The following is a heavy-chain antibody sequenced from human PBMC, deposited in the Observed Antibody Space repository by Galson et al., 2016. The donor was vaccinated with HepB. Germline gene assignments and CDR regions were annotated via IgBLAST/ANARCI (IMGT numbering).Heavy chain of an antibody. J-gene: IGHJ3*01. CDR1: GFTFTSYG. CDR3: ARDLGSTVANAFDL. Sequence: SVKVSCKASGFTFTSYGFSWVRQGPGQGLQWMGWISAYNGDTAYLQDFQGRVTMTTDTSTDTAYLYLRDLRSDDTAMYYCARDLGSTVANAFDLWGQGTMVIVSS. CDR2: ISAYNGDT. D-gene: IGHD7-27*01. V-gene: IGHV1-18*01.